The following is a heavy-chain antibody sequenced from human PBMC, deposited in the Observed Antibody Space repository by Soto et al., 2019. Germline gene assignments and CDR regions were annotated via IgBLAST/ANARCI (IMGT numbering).Heavy chain of an antibody. D-gene: IGHD2-21*02. CDR3: ARDRSRVVTAFDS. CDR1: GFTFGDYY. CDR2: ISSSSSYT. J-gene: IGHJ4*02. V-gene: IGHV3-11*06. Sequence: QVQLVESGGGLVKPGGSLRLSCAASGFTFGDYYFNWIRQAPGKGLEWISYISSSSSYTNYADSVKGRFTISRDNAKNTLYLEMKSLRADDTAVHYCARDRSRVVTAFDSWGRGTLVTVSS.